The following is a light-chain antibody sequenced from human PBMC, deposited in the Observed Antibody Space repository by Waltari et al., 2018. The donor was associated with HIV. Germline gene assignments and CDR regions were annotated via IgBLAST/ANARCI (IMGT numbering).Light chain of an antibody. V-gene: IGKV2-28*01. CDR3: MQALQTPV. J-gene: IGKJ4*01. Sequence: DIVMTQSPLSLPVTPGEPASISCRSSQSLLHSNGYNYLDWYLQKPGQSPQLLIYLGSNRASGVPDRFSGSGSDTDFTLKISRVEAEDVGVYYCMQALQTPVFGGGTKVEIK. CDR1: QSLLHSNGYNY. CDR2: LGS.